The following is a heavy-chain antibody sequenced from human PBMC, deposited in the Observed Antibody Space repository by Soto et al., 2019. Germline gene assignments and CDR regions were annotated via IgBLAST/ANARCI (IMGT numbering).Heavy chain of an antibody. Sequence: SETLSLTCAVYGGSFSGYYWTWVRQSPGKGLEWIGEITHSGSTSYNPSLESRVGISVDTSKNQFSLNLNSVTAADSAVYYCARRMITFGGVIVPADYWGQGTLVTVSS. CDR2: ITHSGST. D-gene: IGHD3-16*02. CDR1: GGSFSGYY. V-gene: IGHV4-34*01. CDR3: ARRMITFGGVIVPADY. J-gene: IGHJ4*02.